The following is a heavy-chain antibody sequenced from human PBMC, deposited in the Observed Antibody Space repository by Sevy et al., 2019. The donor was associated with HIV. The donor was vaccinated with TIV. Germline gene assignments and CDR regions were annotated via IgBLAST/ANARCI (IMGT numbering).Heavy chain of an antibody. D-gene: IGHD5-12*01. CDR2: IRGEANSFAT. Sequence: GGSLRLSCAASGFTFSGSPMHWVRQASGKWLEWVGRIRGEANSFATSYAASLKGRFTISRDDSKNTAYLQMNSLKTEDTAVYYCTAVATPPYSDGVFDNWGQGTLVTVSS. V-gene: IGHV3-73*01. J-gene: IGHJ4*02. CDR3: TAVATPPYSDGVFDN. CDR1: GFTFSGSP.